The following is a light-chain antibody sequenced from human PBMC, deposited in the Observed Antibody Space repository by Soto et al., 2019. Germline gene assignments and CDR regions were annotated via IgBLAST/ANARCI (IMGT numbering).Light chain of an antibody. J-gene: IGKJ4*01. CDR2: LGF. Sequence: DIVMTQSPRSLPVTPGEPASISCKSSQSLLHSNGYTYLDWYLQKPGQSPQLLIYLGFNRASGGPDRFSGSGSGADFTLKISSVEAEDVGVYYCMQSLQTPLTFGGGTKVEIK. CDR1: QSLLHSNGYTY. CDR3: MQSLQTPLT. V-gene: IGKV2-28*01.